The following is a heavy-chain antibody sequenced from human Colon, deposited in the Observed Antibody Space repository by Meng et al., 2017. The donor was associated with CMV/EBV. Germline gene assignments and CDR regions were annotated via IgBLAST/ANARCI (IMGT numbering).Heavy chain of an antibody. V-gene: IGHV5-51*01. CDR3: ARSSSSFFDY. J-gene: IGHJ4*02. CDR1: GHTSTNYW. CDR2: IYPRDSDT. Sequence: GESLKISCNVSGHTSTNYWIGWVRQMPGKGLEWMGIIYPRDSDTIYSPSFEGQVTISADNSINTAYLQWSSLKASDTAMYYCARSSSSFFDYWGQGTLVTVSS. D-gene: IGHD6-13*01.